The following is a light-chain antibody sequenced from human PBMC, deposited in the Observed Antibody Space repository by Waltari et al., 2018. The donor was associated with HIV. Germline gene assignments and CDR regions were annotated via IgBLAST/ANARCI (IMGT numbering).Light chain of an antibody. CDR2: EDN. CDR1: VLPKKY. CDR3: LSTDSSGNPL. V-gene: IGLV3-10*01. Sequence: SYELTQPPSVSVSPGQTARITCSGDVLPKKYAYWYQQKSGQAPVLVINEDNKRPSGIPERFSASSSGTMATWTIRGAQVEDEADYYCLSTDSSGNPLFGGGTKLTVL. J-gene: IGLJ2*01.